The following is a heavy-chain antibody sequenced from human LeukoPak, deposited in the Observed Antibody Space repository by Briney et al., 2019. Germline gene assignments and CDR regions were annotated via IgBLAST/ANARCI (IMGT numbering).Heavy chain of an antibody. CDR1: GFTFSNYA. V-gene: IGHV3-23*01. Sequence: GGSLRLSCAASGFTFSNYAMSWVRQASGKGLEWVSAISGSGGSTYYADSVKDRFTISRDNSKNTLYLQMNSLRAEDTAIYYWAKVCGSSCYYPEYWGQGTLVTVSS. J-gene: IGHJ4*02. CDR2: ISGSGGST. D-gene: IGHD2-2*01. CDR3: AKVCGSSCYYPEY.